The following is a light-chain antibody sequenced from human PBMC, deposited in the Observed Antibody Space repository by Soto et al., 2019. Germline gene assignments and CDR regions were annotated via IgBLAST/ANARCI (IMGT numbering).Light chain of an antibody. CDR3: NSYTISSVYV. J-gene: IGLJ1*01. V-gene: IGLV2-14*01. Sequence: QSVLTQPASVSGSPGQSITISCTGTSSDIGGYNYVSWYQQHPGKAPKLMIYDVNNRPSGVSNRFSGSKSGNTASLTISGLQAEDEADYYCNSYTISSVYVFGTGTKLTVL. CDR1: SSDIGGYNY. CDR2: DVN.